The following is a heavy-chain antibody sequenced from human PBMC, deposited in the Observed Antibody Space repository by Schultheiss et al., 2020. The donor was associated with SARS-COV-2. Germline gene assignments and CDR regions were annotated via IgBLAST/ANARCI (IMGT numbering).Heavy chain of an antibody. Sequence: GSLRLSCTVSGGSISSYYWSWIRQPPGKGLEWIGYIYYSGSTNYNPSLKSRLSISVDTSKNQFSLKVSSVTAADTAVYYCARGGAARQPPPVWGQGTLVTVSS. CDR1: GGSISSYY. CDR2: IYYSGST. J-gene: IGHJ4*02. CDR3: ARGGAARQPPPV. D-gene: IGHD6-6*01. V-gene: IGHV4-59*12.